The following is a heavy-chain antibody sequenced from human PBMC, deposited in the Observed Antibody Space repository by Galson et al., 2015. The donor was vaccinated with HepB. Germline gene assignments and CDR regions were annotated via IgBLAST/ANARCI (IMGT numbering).Heavy chain of an antibody. V-gene: IGHV3-74*01. CDR1: GFTFNNYW. CDR3: AREYKWNPNWFDP. Sequence: SLRLSCAAPGFTFNNYWMHWVRQAPGKGLVWVSRINGDGSSTSYADSVKGRFTISRDNAKNTLYLRMNSLRAEDTAVYYCAREYKWNPNWFDPWGQGTLVTVSS. D-gene: IGHD1-20*01. CDR2: INGDGSST. J-gene: IGHJ5*02.